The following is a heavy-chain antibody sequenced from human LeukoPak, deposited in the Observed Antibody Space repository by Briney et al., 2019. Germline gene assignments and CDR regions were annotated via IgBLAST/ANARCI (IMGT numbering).Heavy chain of an antibody. CDR2: ISCNPHGRTT. J-gene: IGHJ6*03. CDR1: GFTFGGYA. CDR3: SRGYCSSGSCYSYYYYMDV. D-gene: IGHD2-15*01. V-gene: IGHV3-49*04. Sequence: PGGTLRLSCTASGFTFGGYAMSWVRQAPGKGLEWVGFISCNPHGRTTEYAAGLIGRFTISRDDYESIAYLQMNSLTTADTSVCYCSRGYCSSGSCYSYYYYMDVWGKGITVTVSS.